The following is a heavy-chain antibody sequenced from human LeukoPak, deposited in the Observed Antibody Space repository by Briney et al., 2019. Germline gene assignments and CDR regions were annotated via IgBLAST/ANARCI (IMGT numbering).Heavy chain of an antibody. D-gene: IGHD6-19*01. V-gene: IGHV3-23*01. CDR2: ISGGGST. Sequence: GGSLRLSCAASGFTFSTYAMSWVRQAPGKGLEWVSGISGGGSTYYADSVKGRFTISRDNSKNTLYLQMNSLRAEDTAIYYCAKDGSSSGWYRDYWGQGTLVTVSS. CDR3: AKDGSSSGWYRDY. CDR1: GFTFSTYA. J-gene: IGHJ4*02.